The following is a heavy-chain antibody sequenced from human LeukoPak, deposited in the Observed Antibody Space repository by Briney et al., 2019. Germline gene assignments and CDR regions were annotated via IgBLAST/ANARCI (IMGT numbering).Heavy chain of an antibody. J-gene: IGHJ6*02. D-gene: IGHD3-3*01. CDR2: IIPIFGTA. V-gene: IGHV1-69*01. CDR1: GGTFSSYA. CDR3: ARDSTTYYDFWSGYYPNVYYYYYGMDV. Sequence: GASVKVSCKASGGTFSSYAISWVRQAPGQGLEWVGGIIPIFGTANYAQKFQGRVTITADESTSTAYMELSSLRSEDTAVYYCARDSTTYYDFWSGYYPNVYYYYYGMDVWGQGTTVTVSS.